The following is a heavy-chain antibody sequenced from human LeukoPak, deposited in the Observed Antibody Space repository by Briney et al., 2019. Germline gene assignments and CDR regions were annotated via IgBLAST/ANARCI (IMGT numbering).Heavy chain of an antibody. Sequence: ASVKLSCKTSGYTFTGYHVHWVRQAPGQGLEWMGWFNANSGGTKYAQKFQGRVTMTRDTSIGTDYMELTSLISDDTAVYYCARDPYDGNYYFDYWGQGTLVTVAS. D-gene: IGHD3-3*01. J-gene: IGHJ4*02. V-gene: IGHV1-2*02. CDR3: ARDPYDGNYYFDY. CDR2: FNANSGGT. CDR1: GYTFTGYH.